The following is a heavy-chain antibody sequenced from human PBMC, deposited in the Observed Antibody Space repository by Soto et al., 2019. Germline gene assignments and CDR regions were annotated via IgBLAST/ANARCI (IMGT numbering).Heavy chain of an antibody. J-gene: IGHJ3*02. CDR1: GFTFSSYA. D-gene: IGHD2-21*02. CDR2: ISGSGGST. V-gene: IGHV3-23*01. CDR3: AKVGAPRNLAYCGGDCYRGAFDI. Sequence: PGGSLRLSCAASGFTFSSYAMSWVRQAPGKGLEWVSAISGSGGSTYYADSVKGRFTISRDNSKNTLYLQMNSLRAEDTAVYYCAKVGAPRNLAYCGGDCYRGAFDIWGQGTMVT.